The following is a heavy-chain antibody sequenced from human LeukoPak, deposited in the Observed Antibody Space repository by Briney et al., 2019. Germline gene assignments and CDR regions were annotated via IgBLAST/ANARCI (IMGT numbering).Heavy chain of an antibody. Sequence: GGSLRLACAASGFTVSSNYMSWVRQAPGKGLGWVSVIYSGGSTYYADSVKGRFTISRDNSKNTLYLQMNSLRAEDTAVYYCARDFRGSGYSYGTGFDYWGQGTLVTVSS. CDR3: ARDFRGSGYSYGTGFDY. CDR1: GFTVSSNY. J-gene: IGHJ4*02. CDR2: IYSGGST. V-gene: IGHV3-66*01. D-gene: IGHD5-18*01.